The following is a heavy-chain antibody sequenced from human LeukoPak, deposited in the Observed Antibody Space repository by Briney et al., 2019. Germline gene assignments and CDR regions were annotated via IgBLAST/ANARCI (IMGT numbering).Heavy chain of an antibody. CDR2: IHYSGST. J-gene: IGHJ6*02. V-gene: IGHV4-59*08. D-gene: IGHD3-22*01. CDR1: GGSISSYY. Sequence: SETLSLTCTVSGGSISSYYWNWIRQLPGKGPEWIGYIHYSGSTNYNPSLKSRVTMSLDTSQNQFSLEVSSVTAADTAVYYCARYYYDTSGYWSGLRYYGMDVWGQGTTVTVSS. CDR3: ARYYYDTSGYWSGLRYYGMDV.